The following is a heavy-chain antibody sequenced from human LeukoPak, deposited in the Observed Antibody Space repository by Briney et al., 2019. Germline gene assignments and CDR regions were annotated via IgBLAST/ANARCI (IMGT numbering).Heavy chain of an antibody. CDR3: ARTTVNNPYMDV. CDR2: IIPIFGTA. J-gene: IGHJ6*03. V-gene: IGHV1-69*01. D-gene: IGHD4-17*01. Sequence: SVKVSCKASGGTFSSYAISWVRQAPGQGLEWMGGIIPIFGTANYAQKFQGRVTITADESTSTAYMELSSLRSEDTAVYYCARTTVNNPYMDVWGKGTTVTASS. CDR1: GGTFSSYA.